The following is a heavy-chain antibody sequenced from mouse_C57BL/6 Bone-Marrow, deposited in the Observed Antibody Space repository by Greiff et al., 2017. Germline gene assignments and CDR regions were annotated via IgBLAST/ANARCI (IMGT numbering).Heavy chain of an antibody. Sequence: VQLQQSVAELVRPGASVKLSCTASGFNIKNTYMHWVKQRPEQGLEWIGRIDPANGNTKYAPKFQGKATITADTSSNTAYLQLSSLTSEDTAIYYCARTLADDYDRGNAMDYWGQGTSVTVSS. CDR1: GFNIKNTY. CDR2: IDPANGNT. V-gene: IGHV14-3*01. J-gene: IGHJ4*01. CDR3: ARTLADDYDRGNAMDY. D-gene: IGHD2-4*01.